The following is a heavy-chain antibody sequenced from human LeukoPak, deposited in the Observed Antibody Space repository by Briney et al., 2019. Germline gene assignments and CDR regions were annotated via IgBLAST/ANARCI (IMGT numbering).Heavy chain of an antibody. J-gene: IGHJ5*02. CDR3: ARSLGGGWFDP. D-gene: IGHD7-27*01. Sequence: PSQTLSLTCTVSGGSISSGGYYWSWIRQPPGKGLEWIGYIYHSGSTYYNPSLKSRVTISVDRSKNQFSLKLSSVTAADTAVYYCARSLGGGWFDPWGQGTLVTVSS. CDR2: IYHSGST. V-gene: IGHV4-30-2*01. CDR1: GGSISSGGYY.